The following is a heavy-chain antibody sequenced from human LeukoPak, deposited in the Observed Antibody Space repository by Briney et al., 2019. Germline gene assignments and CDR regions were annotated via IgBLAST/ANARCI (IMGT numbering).Heavy chain of an antibody. J-gene: IGHJ4*02. CDR1: EFTLRNHW. CDR3: ARDQRVTGRPDIDY. Sequence: GASLRLSCAASEFTLRNHWMHWVRQHPGKGLVWVSRISSDGSSTTYADSVKGRFTISRDNAKNTLYLQMNNLRAEDTAMYYCARDQRVTGRPDIDYWGQGTLVIVSS. V-gene: IGHV3-74*03. CDR2: ISSDGSST. D-gene: IGHD6-6*01.